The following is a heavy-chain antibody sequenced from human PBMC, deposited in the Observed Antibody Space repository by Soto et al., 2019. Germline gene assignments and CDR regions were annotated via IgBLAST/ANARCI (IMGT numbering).Heavy chain of an antibody. V-gene: IGHV4-39*01. J-gene: IGHJ4*02. CDR3: RRHHGDYHFDY. Sequence: QLQLQESGPGLVKPSETLSLTCTVSGGSISSSSYYWGWIRQPPGKGLEWIGSIYYSGSTYYNPSLKSRVTISEGTSKNQFSLKRSSGTAAVTAVYYCRRHHGDYHFDYWGQGTLVTVSS. D-gene: IGHD4-17*01. CDR1: GGSISSSSYY. CDR2: IYYSGST.